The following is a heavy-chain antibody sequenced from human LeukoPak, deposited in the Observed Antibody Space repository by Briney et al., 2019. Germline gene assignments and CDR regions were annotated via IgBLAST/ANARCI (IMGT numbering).Heavy chain of an antibody. CDR1: GLQNKFW. J-gene: IGHJ4*02. V-gene: IGHV3-7*01. Sequence: GGSLRLSCAASGLQNKFWMSWVRQAPGKGLEWVANIMYDGSERKYVDSVKGRFTISRDNATISVSLQMNSLRAEDTAVYYCASQQDLEYALSSGGYYFDSWGQGIQVTVSS. CDR2: IMYDGSER. CDR3: ASQQDLEYALSSGGYYFDS. D-gene: IGHD2-15*01.